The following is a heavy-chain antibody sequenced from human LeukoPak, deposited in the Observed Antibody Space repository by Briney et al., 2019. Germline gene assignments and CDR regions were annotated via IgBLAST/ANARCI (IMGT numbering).Heavy chain of an antibody. CDR2: ISAYNGNT. V-gene: IGHV1-18*01. Sequence: ASVKVSCKASGYTFTSYGISWVRQAPGQGLEWMGWISAYNGNTNYAQKLQGRVTMTTDTSTSTAYMELRSLRSDDTAVYYCAREWSGGIAAAGTPPGAADYWGQGTLVTVSS. D-gene: IGHD6-13*01. CDR1: GYTFTSYG. J-gene: IGHJ4*02. CDR3: AREWSGGIAAAGTPPGAADY.